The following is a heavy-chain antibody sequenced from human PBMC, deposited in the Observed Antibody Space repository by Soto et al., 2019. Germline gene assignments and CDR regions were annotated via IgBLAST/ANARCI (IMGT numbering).Heavy chain of an antibody. CDR3: ARVVGGYYYGMDV. Sequence: PGGSLRLSCAASGVTVSSYAMSWVRQPPGKGLEWMGEIYHSGSTNYNPSLKSRVTISVDKSKNQFSLKLSSVTAADTAVYYCARVVGGYYYGMDVWGQGTTVTVSS. CDR2: IYHSGST. J-gene: IGHJ6*02. CDR1: GVTVSSYAM. D-gene: IGHD2-2*01. V-gene: IGHV4-4*02.